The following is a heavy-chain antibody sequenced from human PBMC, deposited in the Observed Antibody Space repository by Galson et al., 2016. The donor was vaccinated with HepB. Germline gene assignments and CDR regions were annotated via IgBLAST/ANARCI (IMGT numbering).Heavy chain of an antibody. CDR1: GYTFTSYA. J-gene: IGHJ4*02. D-gene: IGHD5-18*01. Sequence: SVKVSCKASGYTFTSYAMHWVRQAPGQRLEWMGWITAGSGNTRVSQKFQGRVTITRDTSATTAYMELSSLRSEDTAVYYCVRGEYSYGGYYFDYWGQGTLVTVSS. CDR3: VRGEYSYGGYYFDY. CDR2: ITAGSGNT. V-gene: IGHV1-3*01.